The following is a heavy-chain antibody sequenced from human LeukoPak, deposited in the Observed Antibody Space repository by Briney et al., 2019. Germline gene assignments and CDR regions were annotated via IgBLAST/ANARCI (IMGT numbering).Heavy chain of an antibody. CDR1: GDNVSGNSTA. CDR3: TRGGQGDGYSADEAFDL. D-gene: IGHD5-24*01. V-gene: IGHV6-1*01. Sequence: SQTLSLTCAISGDNVSGNSTAYNWIRQSPSRGLEWLGRTYYRSKWYNDYAVSVKSRITVNPDTSKNQLSLQLNSVTPEDTAVYYCTRGGQGDGYSADEAFDLWGQGTMVTVSS. CDR2: TYYRSKWYN. J-gene: IGHJ3*01.